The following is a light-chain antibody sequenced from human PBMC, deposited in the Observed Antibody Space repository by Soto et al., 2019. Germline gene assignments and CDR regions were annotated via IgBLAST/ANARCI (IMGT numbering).Light chain of an antibody. CDR1: QTVSSSYY. CDR3: QQYVTSPPGYT. J-gene: IGKJ2*01. Sequence: EVVLTQSPGTLSLSPGERATLSCRTSQTVSSSYYLAWYQQKPGQAPRLLIYGGSNRASGVPDRFSSGWSGTGFSLTVSRLEPEDFAVYYCQQYVTSPPGYTFGQGTEL. CDR2: GGS. V-gene: IGKV3-20*01.